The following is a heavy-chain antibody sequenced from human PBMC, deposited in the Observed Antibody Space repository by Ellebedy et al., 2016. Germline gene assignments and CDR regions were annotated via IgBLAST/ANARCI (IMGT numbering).Heavy chain of an antibody. CDR2: INPNSGGT. J-gene: IGHJ5*02. CDR3: AREGRVRLRLGELSSYNWFDP. CDR1: GYTFTGYY. V-gene: IGHV1-2*04. D-gene: IGHD3-16*02. Sequence: ASVKVSCKASGYTFTGYYMHWVRQAPGQGLEWMGWINPNSGGTNYAQKFQGWVTMTRDTSISTAYMELSRLRSDDTAVYYCAREGRVRLRLGELSSYNWFDPWGQGTLVTVSS.